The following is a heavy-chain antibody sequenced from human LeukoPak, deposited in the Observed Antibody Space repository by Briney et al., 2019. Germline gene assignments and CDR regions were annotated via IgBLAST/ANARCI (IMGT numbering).Heavy chain of an antibody. Sequence: GGSLRLSCAASGFTFSSYEMNWVRQAPGKGLEWVSYISSSGSTIYYADSVKGRFTISRDNAKNSLYLQMNSLRDEYTAVYYCASEWVMVRGVTKWFYPWGQGTLVTVSS. V-gene: IGHV3-48*03. CDR1: GFTFSSYE. J-gene: IGHJ5*02. CDR2: ISSSGSTI. D-gene: IGHD3-10*01. CDR3: ASEWVMVRGVTKWFYP.